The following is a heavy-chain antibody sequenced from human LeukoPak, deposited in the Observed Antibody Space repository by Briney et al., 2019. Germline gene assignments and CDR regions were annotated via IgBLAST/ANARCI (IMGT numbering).Heavy chain of an antibody. CDR2: IYSDGVGT. V-gene: IGHV3-74*01. J-gene: IGHJ6*01. D-gene: IGHD3-10*01. Sequence: GGSLRLSCVASVFSFSDYRMHWVRQGPGTGLVWVSRIYSDGVGTAYADFVKGRFIISRDNAKNTLYLQMNSLTSEDTAVYYCVTARGRFWGKGTTVTVSS. CDR3: VTARGRF. CDR1: VFSFSDYR.